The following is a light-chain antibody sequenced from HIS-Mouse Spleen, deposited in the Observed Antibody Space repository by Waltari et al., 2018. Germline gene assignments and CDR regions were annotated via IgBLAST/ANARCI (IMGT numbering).Light chain of an antibody. Sequence: SYELTQPPSVSVSPGQTARITCSGDALPTQYAYWYQQKPGQAPVRVIYKDSERPSGIPERFAGSSSGTTVTLTISGVQAEDEADYYCQSADSSGTYPVVFGGGTKLTVL. CDR1: ALPTQY. CDR2: KDS. CDR3: QSADSSGTYPVV. V-gene: IGLV3-25*03. J-gene: IGLJ2*01.